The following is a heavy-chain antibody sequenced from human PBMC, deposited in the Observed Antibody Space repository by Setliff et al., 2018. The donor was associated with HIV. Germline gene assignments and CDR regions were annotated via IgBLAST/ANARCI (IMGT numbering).Heavy chain of an antibody. D-gene: IGHD3-22*01. CDR3: ARYVLDLVISVYGF. CDR2: IYHTGSA. CDR1: GFSISSRYY. V-gene: IGHV4-38-2*01. J-gene: IGHJ4*02. Sequence: SETLSLTCDVSGFSISSRYYWGWIRQSPGKGLEWIGNIYHTGSAYYNPSLNDRATISLDTSKNQFSLKLNSVTAADTAVYYCARYVLDLVISVYGFWGQGIPVTVSS.